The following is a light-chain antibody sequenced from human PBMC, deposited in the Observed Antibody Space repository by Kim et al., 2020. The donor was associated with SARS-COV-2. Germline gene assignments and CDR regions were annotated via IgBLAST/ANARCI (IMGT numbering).Light chain of an antibody. J-gene: IGLJ2*01. CDR2: GNT. Sequence: QSVLTQPPSVSGAPGQRVTISCTGNSSNIGAGYDVHWYRQVPGTAPKLLIHGNTNRPSGVPDRFPCSKSGTSASLAITGLQAEDEADYYCQSYDSSLSARVFGGGTQLTVL. CDR3: QSYDSSLSARV. V-gene: IGLV1-40*01. CDR1: SSNIGAGYD.